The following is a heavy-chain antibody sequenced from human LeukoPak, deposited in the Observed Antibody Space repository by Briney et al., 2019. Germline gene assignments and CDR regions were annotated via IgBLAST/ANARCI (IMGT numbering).Heavy chain of an antibody. Sequence: AGSLRLSCAASGFSFSSYEMNWVRQAAGKGLEWVSYISSSGSTIYYAASVKGRFTISRDNAKNSLYLQMNSLRAEDTAVYYCARDRIAAAGSYYFDYWGQGTLVTVSS. V-gene: IGHV3-48*03. D-gene: IGHD6-13*01. CDR2: ISSSGSTI. CDR3: ARDRIAAAGSYYFDY. J-gene: IGHJ4*02. CDR1: GFSFSSYE.